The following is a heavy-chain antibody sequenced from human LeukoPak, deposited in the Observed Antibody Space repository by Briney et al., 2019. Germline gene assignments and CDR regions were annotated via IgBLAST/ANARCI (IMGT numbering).Heavy chain of an antibody. CDR2: IASSGST. CDR1: GDSISSDPYY. V-gene: IGHV4-61*02. Sequence: SDTLSLTCTVSGDSISSDPYYWSWDRQPAGEGLEWIGRIASSGSTYYNASFKSRVFISVDTSKNHFSLKLTSVTDAGPAFYCCARYGIGDSWCGGSYVLGSGGQGTPVIVSS. D-gene: IGHD5-18*01. CDR3: ARYGIGDSWCGGSYVLGS. J-gene: IGHJ4*02.